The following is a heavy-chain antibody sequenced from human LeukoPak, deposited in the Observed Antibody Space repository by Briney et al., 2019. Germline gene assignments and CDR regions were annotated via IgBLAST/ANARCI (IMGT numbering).Heavy chain of an antibody. V-gene: IGHV4-4*07. CDR2: IYTSGST. Sequence: SETLSLTCTVSGGSISSYYWSWIRQPAGKGLEWIGRIYTSGSTNYNPSLKSRVTMSVDMSKNQFSLKLSSVTAADTAVYYCARDLLDYGDYGNWFDPWGQGTLVTVSS. J-gene: IGHJ5*02. D-gene: IGHD4-17*01. CDR1: GGSISSYY. CDR3: ARDLLDYGDYGNWFDP.